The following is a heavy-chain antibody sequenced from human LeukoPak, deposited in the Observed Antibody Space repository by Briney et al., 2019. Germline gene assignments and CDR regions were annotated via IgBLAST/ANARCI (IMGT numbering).Heavy chain of an antibody. J-gene: IGHJ4*02. D-gene: IGHD6-19*01. V-gene: IGHV3-23*01. CDR2: ISGGDSTT. CDR1: GFTFSSYA. CDR3: AKDLFGAVTGIFDY. Sequence: GGSLRLSCAASGFTFSSYAMSWVRQAPGKGQEWVSAISGGDSTTYYADSVKGRFTISRDNAKNSLYLQMNSLRPEDTAFYYCAKDLFGAVTGIFDYWGQGTLVTVSS.